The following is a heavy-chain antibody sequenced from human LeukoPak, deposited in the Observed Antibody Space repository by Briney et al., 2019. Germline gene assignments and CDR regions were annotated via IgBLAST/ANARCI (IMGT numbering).Heavy chain of an antibody. V-gene: IGHV3-7*03. Sequence: GGSLRLSCAASGFTFSSYWMSWVRQAPGKGLEWVANIKQDGSEKYYVDSVKGRFTISRDNAKNSLYLQMNSLRAEDTAVYYCARGRGYCSSTSCSPLWYFDYWGQGTLVTASS. D-gene: IGHD2-2*01. CDR1: GFTFSSYW. J-gene: IGHJ4*02. CDR2: IKQDGSEK. CDR3: ARGRGYCSSTSCSPLWYFDY.